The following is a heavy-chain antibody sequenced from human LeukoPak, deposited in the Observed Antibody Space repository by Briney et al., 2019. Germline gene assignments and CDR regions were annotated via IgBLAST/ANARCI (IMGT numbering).Heavy chain of an antibody. CDR1: GYSISSGYF. CDR3: ARAPGRPRRIWASSPPRYFDY. Sequence: SETLSLTCTVSGYSISSGYFWGWIRQPPGKGLEWIGSMYHSGSAHYNPSLKSQVTISVDTSKNQFSLKLSSVTAADTAVYYCARAPGRPRRIWASSPPRYFDYWGQGTLVTVSS. V-gene: IGHV4-38-2*02. D-gene: IGHD2-2*01. CDR2: MYHSGSA. J-gene: IGHJ4*02.